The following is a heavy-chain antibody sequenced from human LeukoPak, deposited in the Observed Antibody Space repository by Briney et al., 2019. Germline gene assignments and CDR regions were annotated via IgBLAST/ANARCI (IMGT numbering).Heavy chain of an antibody. CDR3: ARDYGDYVGAFDI. CDR1: GVSISSYY. V-gene: IGHV4-59*01. J-gene: IGHJ3*02. CDR2: VYYSGSI. Sequence: PSETLSLTCTVSGVSISSYYWNWIRQPPGKGLEWIGLVYYSGSINYNPSLKSRVTLSVDTSKNQFSLKVSSVTAADTAVYYCARDYGDYVGAFDIWGQGTMVTVSS. D-gene: IGHD4-17*01.